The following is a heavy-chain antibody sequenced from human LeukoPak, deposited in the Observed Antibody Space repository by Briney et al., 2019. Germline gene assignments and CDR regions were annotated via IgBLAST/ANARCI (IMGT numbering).Heavy chain of an antibody. CDR1: DYSLSSVYY. CDR3: PGGAGWPIDY. J-gene: IGHJ4*02. CDR2: FHNSGTS. V-gene: IGHV4-61*01. Sequence: PSETLSLTRNVSDYSLSSVYYWGWIRQPPGKGLEGIGYFHNSGTSTYNPSLKSRVPISADTSKNQFSLKLNSLTPADPPVFYLPGGAGWPIDYWGQGILVTVPS. D-gene: IGHD2-15*01.